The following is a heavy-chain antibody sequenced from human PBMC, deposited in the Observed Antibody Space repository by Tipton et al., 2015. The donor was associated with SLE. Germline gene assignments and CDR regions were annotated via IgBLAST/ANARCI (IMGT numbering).Heavy chain of an antibody. D-gene: IGHD2-21*01. Sequence: TLSLTCSVSGGSISHFYWSWIRQPPGKGLEWIGEIHHSGSTNSNPSLKSRVTISVDKSKNQFSLKLSSVTVADTAVYYCVRGHPHIVVLIGGGWFDPWGQGTLVTVSS. CDR1: GGSISHFY. V-gene: IGHV4-59*12. CDR3: VRGHPHIVVLIGGGWFDP. CDR2: IHHSGST. J-gene: IGHJ5*02.